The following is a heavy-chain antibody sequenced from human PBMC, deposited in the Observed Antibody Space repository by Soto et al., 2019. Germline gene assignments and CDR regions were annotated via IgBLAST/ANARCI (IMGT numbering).Heavy chain of an antibody. CDR2: INRSGST. Sequence: SETLSLTCAVYGGFFSGYYWSWIRQPPWKGLEWIGEINRSGSTNYNPSLKSRVTISVDTSKNQLSLKLSSVTAADTAVFYCARKALYTGSPSYFDYWGQGTLVTVSS. CDR3: ARKALYTGSPSYFDY. D-gene: IGHD1-26*01. V-gene: IGHV4-34*01. CDR1: GGFFSGYY. J-gene: IGHJ4*02.